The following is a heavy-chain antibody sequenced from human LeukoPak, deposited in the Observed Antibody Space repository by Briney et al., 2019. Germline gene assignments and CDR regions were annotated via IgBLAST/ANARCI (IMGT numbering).Heavy chain of an antibody. Sequence: SETLSLTCTVSGGSTSSSSYYWGWIRQPPGKGLEWIGSIYYSGSTYYNPSLKSRVTISVDTSKNQFSLKLSSVTAADTAVYYCARAQPQYNWNFDYWGQGTLVTVSS. D-gene: IGHD1-20*01. CDR2: IYYSGST. V-gene: IGHV4-39*07. CDR1: GGSTSSSSYY. J-gene: IGHJ4*02. CDR3: ARAQPQYNWNFDY.